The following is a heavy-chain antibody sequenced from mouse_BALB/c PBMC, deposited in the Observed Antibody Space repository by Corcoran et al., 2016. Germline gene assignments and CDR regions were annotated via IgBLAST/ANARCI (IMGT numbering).Heavy chain of an antibody. CDR2: INPNNGGT. CDR1: GYTFSDYT. Sequence: EVQLQKSGPSLVKPGASVKIYCMTSGYTFSDYTWQWVKQRHGKSLEWSGGINPNNGGTTYNQKFKCKATLTVDKSSSTAYMELRSLTSEDSAVYDCAREGYGYDEAYWGQGTLVTVSA. V-gene: IGHV1-18*01. CDR3: AREGYGYDEAY. D-gene: IGHD2-2*01. J-gene: IGHJ3*01.